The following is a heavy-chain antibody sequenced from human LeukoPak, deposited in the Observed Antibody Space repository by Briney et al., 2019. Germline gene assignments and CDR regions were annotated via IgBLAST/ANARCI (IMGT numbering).Heavy chain of an antibody. D-gene: IGHD3-22*01. J-gene: IGHJ4*02. CDR2: ISHSGST. V-gene: IGHV4-34*01. CDR1: GGSFSGYY. CDR3: ARGALHYYDSSGDFDY. Sequence: KPSETLSLTCAVYGGSFSGYYWSWIRQPPGKGLEWIGEISHSGSTNYNPSLKSRVTISVDTSKNQFSLKLSSVTAADTAVYYCARGALHYYDSSGDFDYWGQGTLVTVSS.